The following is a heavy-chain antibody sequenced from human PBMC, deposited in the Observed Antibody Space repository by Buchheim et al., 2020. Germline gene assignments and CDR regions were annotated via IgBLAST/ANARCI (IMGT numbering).Heavy chain of an antibody. CDR1: GFTFSTYN. CDR2: ITTSSSTI. V-gene: IGHV3-48*01. Sequence: EVQLVESGGGLVQPGGSLRLSCAASGFTFSTYNMNWVRQAPGKGLEWVSYITTSSSTIYYADSVKGRFTLSRENAKNSLYLQMNSLRAEDTAVYYCARIHDYYYGMDVWGQGTT. CDR3: ARIHDYYYGMDV. J-gene: IGHJ6*02.